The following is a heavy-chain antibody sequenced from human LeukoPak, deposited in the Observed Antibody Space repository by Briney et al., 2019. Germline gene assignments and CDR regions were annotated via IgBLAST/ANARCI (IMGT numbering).Heavy chain of an antibody. D-gene: IGHD4-11*01. J-gene: IGHJ6*02. CDR1: GFTFSGSA. CDR3: TYRADYYYYYGMDV. V-gene: IGHV3-73*01. CDR2: IRSKANSYAT. Sequence: GGSLRLSCAASGFTFSGSAMHWVRQASGKGLERVGRIRSKANSYATAYAASVKGRFTISRDDSKNTAYLQMNSLKTEDTAVYYCTYRADYYYYYGMDVWGQGTTVTVSS.